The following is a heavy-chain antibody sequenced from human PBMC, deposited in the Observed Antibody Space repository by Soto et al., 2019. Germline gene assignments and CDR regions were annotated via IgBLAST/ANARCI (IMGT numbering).Heavy chain of an antibody. CDR1: GFTFSSYG. CDR3: AKDLQVQQGDFWSGYYEDYYYGMDV. Sequence: GGSLRLSCAASGFTFSSYGMHWVRQAPGKGLEWVAVISYDGSNKYYADSVKGRFTISRDNSKNTLYLQMNSLRAEDTAVYYCAKDLQVQQGDFWSGYYEDYYYGMDVWGQGTTVTVSS. J-gene: IGHJ6*02. D-gene: IGHD3-3*01. CDR2: ISYDGSNK. V-gene: IGHV3-30*18.